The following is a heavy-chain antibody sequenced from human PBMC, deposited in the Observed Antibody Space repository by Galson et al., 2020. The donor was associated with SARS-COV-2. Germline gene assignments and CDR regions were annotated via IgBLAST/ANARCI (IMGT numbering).Heavy chain of an antibody. CDR1: GFTFSSYA. Sequence: GGSLSLPCAASGFTFSSYAMNWLRQAPGKGLEWVSGISGSGSTTYYAGSVKGRFTISRDNSQNTLYLQMNSLRAEDTAIYYCAKRHRDSSGFDYWGQGARVTVSS. V-gene: IGHV3-23*01. D-gene: IGHD3-22*01. CDR2: ISGSGSTT. J-gene: IGHJ4*02. CDR3: AKRHRDSSGFDY.